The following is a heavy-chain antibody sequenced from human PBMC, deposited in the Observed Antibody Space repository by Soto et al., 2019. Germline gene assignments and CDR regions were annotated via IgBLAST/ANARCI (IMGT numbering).Heavy chain of an antibody. CDR2: ISGSGGST. J-gene: IGHJ4*02. D-gene: IGHD3-22*01. CDR3: ATHRSGYYQIDY. V-gene: IGHV3-23*01. Sequence: GGSLRLSCAASGFTFSSYAMSWVRQAPGKGLEWVSAISGSGGSTYYADSVKGRFTISRDNSKNTLYLQMNSLRTEDTAVYYCATHRSGYYQIDYWGQGTLVTVSS. CDR1: GFTFSSYA.